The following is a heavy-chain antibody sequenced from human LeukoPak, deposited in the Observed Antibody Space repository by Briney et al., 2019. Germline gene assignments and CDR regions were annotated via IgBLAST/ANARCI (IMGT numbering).Heavy chain of an antibody. Sequence: GGSLRLSCAASGFTFSDYYMSWIRQAPGKGLEWVSYISSSGSTIYYADSVKGRFTISRDNAKNSLYLQMNSLRAEDTAVYYCAREVVVVAANWFDPWGQGTLVTVSS. V-gene: IGHV3-11*04. CDR2: ISSSGSTI. CDR1: GFTFSDYY. CDR3: AREVVVVAANWFDP. J-gene: IGHJ5*02. D-gene: IGHD2-15*01.